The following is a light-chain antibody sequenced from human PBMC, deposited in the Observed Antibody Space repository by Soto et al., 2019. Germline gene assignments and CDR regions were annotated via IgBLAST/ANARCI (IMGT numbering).Light chain of an antibody. CDR2: SAS. Sequence: DIQMTQSPSSLSASVGDRVTITCRASQSINNFLSWYQQKPGKAPKLLIYSASSLQSGVPSRFSGSGSGTEFTLTISSLQPEDFATYYCQQSYSTPMITFGQGTRLENK. CDR3: QQSYSTPMIT. V-gene: IGKV1-39*01. CDR1: QSINNF. J-gene: IGKJ5*01.